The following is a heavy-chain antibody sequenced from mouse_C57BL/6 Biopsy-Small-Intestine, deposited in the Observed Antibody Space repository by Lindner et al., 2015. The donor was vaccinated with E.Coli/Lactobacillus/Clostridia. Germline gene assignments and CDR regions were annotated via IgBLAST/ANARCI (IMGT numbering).Heavy chain of an antibody. CDR2: INPSSGDA. CDR1: GYTFTGYY. D-gene: IGHD2-4*01. CDR3: AKGHSSEYDWNFFDY. V-gene: IGHV1-84*02. J-gene: IGHJ4*01. Sequence: SVKVSCKASGYTFTGYYIHWLRRAPGQGLEWMGRINPSSGDARYSQTFQGRVTLTRDTSISTVYMELTSLTSDDTAVYFCAKGHSSEYDWNFFDYWGQGTLVTVSS.